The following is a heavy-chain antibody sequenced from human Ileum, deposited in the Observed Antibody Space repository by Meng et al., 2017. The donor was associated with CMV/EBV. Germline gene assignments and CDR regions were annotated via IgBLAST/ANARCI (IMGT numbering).Heavy chain of an antibody. CDR3: ARGGDFWSGYYTLNWFDP. D-gene: IGHD3-3*01. V-gene: IGHV1-69*05. Sequence: FSSYAIRWVRQAPGQGLEWLGGIIPIFGTANYAQKFQGRVAITTDESTSTAYMELSSLRSEDTAVYYCARGGDFWSGYYTLNWFDPWGQGTLVTVSS. CDR1: FSSYA. CDR2: IIPIFGTA. J-gene: IGHJ5*02.